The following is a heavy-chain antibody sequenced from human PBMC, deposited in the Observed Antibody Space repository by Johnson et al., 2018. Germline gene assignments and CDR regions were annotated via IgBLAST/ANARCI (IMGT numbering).Heavy chain of an antibody. J-gene: IGHJ1*01. D-gene: IGHD2-21*01. CDR2: ISYDGRNK. CDR1: GFTFSSYG. V-gene: IGHV3-30*18. CDR3: AKRWWGYSQH. Sequence: QVQLVESGGGVVQPGRSXRLSCAASGFTFSSYGMHWVRQAPGKGLEWVAVISYDGRNKYSADSVKGRFTISRDNSKNTLYLQMNSLRAEDTAVYYCAKRWWGYSQHWGQGTLVTVSS.